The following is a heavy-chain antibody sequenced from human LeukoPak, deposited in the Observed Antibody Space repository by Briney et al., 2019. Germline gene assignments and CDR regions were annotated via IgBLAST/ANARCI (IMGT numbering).Heavy chain of an antibody. V-gene: IGHV3-33*01. D-gene: IGHD6-19*01. CDR3: AGGSQWLVF. J-gene: IGHJ4*02. CDR2: IWYDGSNK. Sequence: GGSLRLSCAASRFTFSSYGMHWVRQAPGKGLEWVAVIWYDGSNKYYADSVKGRFTISRDNSKNTPYLQMNSLRAEDTAVYYCAGGSQWLVFWGQGTLVTVSS. CDR1: RFTFSSYG.